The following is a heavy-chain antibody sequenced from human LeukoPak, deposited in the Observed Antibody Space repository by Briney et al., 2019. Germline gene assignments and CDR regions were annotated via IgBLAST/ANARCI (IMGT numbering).Heavy chain of an antibody. J-gene: IGHJ4*02. CDR2: IYYSGST. Sequence: SETLSLTCTVSGGSISGYYWSWIRQPPGKGLEWIGYIYYSGSTSYNPSLKSRVTMSVDTSKNHFSLKLGSVTAADTAVYYCARGNSSGWYGGFDYWGQGILVTVSS. CDR1: GGSISGYY. D-gene: IGHD6-19*01. CDR3: ARGNSSGWYGGFDY. V-gene: IGHV4-59*01.